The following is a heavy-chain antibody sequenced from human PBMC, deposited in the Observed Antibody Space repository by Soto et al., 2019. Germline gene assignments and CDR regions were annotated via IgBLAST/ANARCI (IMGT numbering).Heavy chain of an antibody. V-gene: IGHV4-59*01. D-gene: IGHD6-19*01. J-gene: IGHJ4*02. CDR2: VYHTGST. CDR3: ARRLFGSGWTLDS. Sequence: SETLSLTCDVSGASITTYYWSWIRQAPGKGLEWIGNVYHTGSTDYNSSLKSRVTISVDTSKNQFSLNMNSVTAADTAVYYCARRLFGSGWTLDSWGQGALVTVSS. CDR1: GASITTYY.